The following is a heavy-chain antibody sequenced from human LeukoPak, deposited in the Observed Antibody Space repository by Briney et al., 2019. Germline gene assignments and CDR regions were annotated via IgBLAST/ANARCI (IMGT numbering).Heavy chain of an antibody. D-gene: IGHD6-13*01. Sequence: GGSLRLSCAASGFTFSSYGMHWVRQAPGKGLEWVAFIRYDGSNKYYADSVKGRFTISRDNSKNTLYLQMNSLRAEDTAVYYCAVGGGYSSSWYTPFDYWGQGTLVTVSS. J-gene: IGHJ4*02. V-gene: IGHV3-30*02. CDR2: IRYDGSNK. CDR3: AVGGGYSSSWYTPFDY. CDR1: GFTFSSYG.